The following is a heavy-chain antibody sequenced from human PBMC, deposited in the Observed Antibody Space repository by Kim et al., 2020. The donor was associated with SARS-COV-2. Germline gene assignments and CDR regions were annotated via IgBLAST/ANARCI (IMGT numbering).Heavy chain of an antibody. CDR2: ISSSSSTI. D-gene: IGHD3-22*01. Sequence: GGSLRLSCAASGFTFSSYSMNWVRQAPGKGLEWVSYISSSSSTIYYADSVKGRFTISRDNAKNSLYLQMNSLRDEDTAVYYCARDPHYYDSSGYYLNWFDPWGQGTLVTVSS. J-gene: IGHJ5*02. CDR3: ARDPHYYDSSGYYLNWFDP. CDR1: GFTFSSYS. V-gene: IGHV3-48*02.